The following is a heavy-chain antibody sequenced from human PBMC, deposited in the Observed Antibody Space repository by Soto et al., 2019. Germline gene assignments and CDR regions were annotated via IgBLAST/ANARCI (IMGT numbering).Heavy chain of an antibody. Sequence: HPGGSLRLSCAASGFTFSSYAMSWVRQAPGMGLEWASAISGSGGSTYYADSVKGRFTISRDNSKNTLYLQMNSLRAEDTAVYYCAKDPNYDILTGYYPLPPDYWGQGTLVTVSS. V-gene: IGHV3-23*01. J-gene: IGHJ4*02. CDR1: GFTFSSYA. CDR2: ISGSGGST. D-gene: IGHD3-9*01. CDR3: AKDPNYDILTGYYPLPPDY.